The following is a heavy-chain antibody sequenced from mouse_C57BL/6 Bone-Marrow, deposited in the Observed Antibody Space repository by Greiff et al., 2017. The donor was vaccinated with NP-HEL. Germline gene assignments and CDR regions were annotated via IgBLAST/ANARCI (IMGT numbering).Heavy chain of an antibody. CDR3: AKNGSSYGNWFAY. J-gene: IGHJ3*01. CDR1: GYTFTDYY. Sequence: EVKLQESGPVLVKPGASVKMSCKASGYTFTDYYMNWVKQSHGKSLEWIGVINPYNGGTSYNQKFKGKATLTVDKSSSTAYMELNSLTSEDSAVYYCAKNGSSYGNWFAYWGQGTLVTVSA. V-gene: IGHV1-19*01. D-gene: IGHD1-1*01. CDR2: INPYNGGT.